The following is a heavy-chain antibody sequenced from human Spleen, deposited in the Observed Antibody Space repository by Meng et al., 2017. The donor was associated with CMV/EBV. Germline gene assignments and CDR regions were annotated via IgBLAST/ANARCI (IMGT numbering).Heavy chain of an antibody. CDR2: ISGSGGST. J-gene: IGHJ4*02. V-gene: IGHV3-23*01. D-gene: IGHD2-2*01. Sequence: GGSLRLSCAASGFTFSSYAMSWVRQAPGKGLEWVSAISGSGGSTYYADSVKGRFTISRDNAKNSLYLQMNSLRAEDTALYYCAKDIGCSSTSCYPDYWGQGTLVTVSS. CDR3: AKDIGCSSTSCYPDY. CDR1: GFTFSSYA.